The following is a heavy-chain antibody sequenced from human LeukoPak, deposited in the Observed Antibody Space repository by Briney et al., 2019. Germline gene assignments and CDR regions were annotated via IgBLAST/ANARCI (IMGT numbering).Heavy chain of an antibody. CDR3: AKVVSSSWGCFDY. CDR1: GFTFSSYG. CDR2: IRYDGSTK. J-gene: IGHJ4*02. D-gene: IGHD6-13*01. V-gene: IGHV3-30*02. Sequence: GGSLRLSCAASGFTFSSYGMHWVRQAPGKGLEWVAFIRYDGSTKYYADSVKGRFTISRDNSKNTLYLQMNSLRPEDTAVYYCAKVVSSSWGCFDYWGQGTLVTVSS.